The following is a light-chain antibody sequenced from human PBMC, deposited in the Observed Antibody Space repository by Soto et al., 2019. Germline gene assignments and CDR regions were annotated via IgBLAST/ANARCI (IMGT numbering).Light chain of an antibody. CDR1: SSDVGGYSY. CDR2: EVN. V-gene: IGLV2-8*01. CDR3: SSYAGSSNV. Sequence: QSVLTQPPSASGSPGQSVAISCTGTSSDVGGYSYVSWYQQHPGKAPKLMIYEVNKRPSGVPDRFSGSKSGSTASLTVSGLQAEDEADYYCSSYAGSSNVFGTGTKVPS. J-gene: IGLJ1*01.